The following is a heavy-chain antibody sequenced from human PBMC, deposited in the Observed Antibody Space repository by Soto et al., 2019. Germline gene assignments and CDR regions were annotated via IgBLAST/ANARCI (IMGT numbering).Heavy chain of an antibody. CDR1: GFTFSSYA. V-gene: IGHV3-23*01. J-gene: IGHJ6*02. D-gene: IGHD2-2*01. CDR3: AKDSPAGYYDGMDV. Sequence: EVQLLESGGGLVQPGGSLRLSCAASGFTFSSYAMSWVRQAPGKGLEWVSGISGSGGRKYYADSVKGRFTISRDNSKNTLYVQMNSLRAEDKAVHFCAKDSPAGYYDGMDVWGQGTTVTVSS. CDR2: ISGSGGRK.